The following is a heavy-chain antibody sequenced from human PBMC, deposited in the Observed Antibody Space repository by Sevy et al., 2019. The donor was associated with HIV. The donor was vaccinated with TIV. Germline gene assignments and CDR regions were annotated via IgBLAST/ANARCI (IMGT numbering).Heavy chain of an antibody. J-gene: IGHJ3*02. D-gene: IGHD3-3*01. V-gene: IGHV1-18*01. CDR2: ISAYNGDT. CDR1: GYTFTSYG. Sequence: VSVKVSCKASGYTFTSYGISWVRQAPGQGLEWMGWISAYNGDTNYAQKLQGRVTMTTDTSTSTAYMELTSLRSDDTAVYFCARGYYDFWSGYYRRDAFDSWGQGTRVTVSS. CDR3: ARGYYDFWSGYYRRDAFDS.